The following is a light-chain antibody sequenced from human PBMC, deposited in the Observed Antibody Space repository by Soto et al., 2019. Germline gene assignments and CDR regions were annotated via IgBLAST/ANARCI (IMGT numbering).Light chain of an antibody. CDR1: ISNIGSNH. J-gene: IGLJ1*01. V-gene: IGLV1-47*01. CDR2: RNN. Sequence: QSVLTQPPSASGTPGQRVTIACSGTISNIGSNHVYWYQQLPGMAPTLLIYRNNQRPSGVPDRFSGSKSGTSASLAISGLRSEDEADYXCATWDDRLSGRGVFGTGTKVTVL. CDR3: ATWDDRLSGRGV.